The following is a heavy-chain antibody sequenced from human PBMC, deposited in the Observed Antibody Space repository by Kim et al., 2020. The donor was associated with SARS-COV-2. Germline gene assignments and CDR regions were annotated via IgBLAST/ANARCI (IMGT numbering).Heavy chain of an antibody. J-gene: IGHJ4*02. D-gene: IGHD6-19*01. CDR1: GFTFSSYA. Sequence: GGSLRLSCAASGFTFSSYAMSWVRQAPGKGLEWVSAISGSGGSTYYADSVKGRFTISRDNSKNTLYLQMNSLRAEDTAVYYCAKDSQWLPRTPYYFDYWGQGTLVTVSS. V-gene: IGHV3-23*01. CDR2: ISGSGGST. CDR3: AKDSQWLPRTPYYFDY.